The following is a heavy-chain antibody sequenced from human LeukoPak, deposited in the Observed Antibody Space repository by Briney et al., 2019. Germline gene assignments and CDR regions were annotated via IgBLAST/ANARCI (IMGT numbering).Heavy chain of an antibody. CDR3: ASALYYFYMDV. CDR2: IYYSGST. CDR1: GGSVSSGGYY. J-gene: IGHJ6*03. Sequence: SETLSLTRTVSGGSVSSGGYYWSWVRQHPGKGLEWIGYIYYSGSTYYNPSLKSRVTISLDTSKNHFSLTLSSVTAADTAVYYCASALYYFYMDVWGKGTTVTVSS. V-gene: IGHV4-31*03.